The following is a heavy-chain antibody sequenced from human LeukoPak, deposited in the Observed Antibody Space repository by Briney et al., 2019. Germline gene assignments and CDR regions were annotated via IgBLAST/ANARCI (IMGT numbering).Heavy chain of an antibody. Sequence: GGYLRLSCEASEFTFGSHAMYWVRQAPGKGLEWAAGIFGSGGSPHYADSVKGRFTISRDNPRNTVYLQINSLRDDDTAVYYCGKTTVGYSSGQKPAWPVDFWGQGTLVTVSS. CDR1: EFTFGSHA. CDR2: IFGSGGSP. J-gene: IGHJ4*02. D-gene: IGHD5-18*01. V-gene: IGHV3-23*01. CDR3: GKTTVGYSSGQKPAWPVDF.